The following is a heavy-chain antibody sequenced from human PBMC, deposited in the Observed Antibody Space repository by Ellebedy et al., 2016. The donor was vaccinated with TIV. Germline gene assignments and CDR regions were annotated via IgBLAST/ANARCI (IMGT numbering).Heavy chain of an antibody. CDR1: GYSFTNYW. V-gene: IGHV5-10-1*01. Sequence: GGSLRLSCKGSGYSFTNYWISWVRQMPGKGLEWMGKIDPTDSYTNYSPSFQGHVTISADKSISTACLQWSGLKASDTAMYYCTRRTSSGYDYWGQGTLVTVSS. CDR3: TRRTSSGYDY. CDR2: IDPTDSYT. J-gene: IGHJ4*02. D-gene: IGHD6-19*01.